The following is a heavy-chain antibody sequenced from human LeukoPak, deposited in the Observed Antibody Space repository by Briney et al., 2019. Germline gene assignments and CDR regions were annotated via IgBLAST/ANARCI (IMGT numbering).Heavy chain of an antibody. V-gene: IGHV4-4*02. D-gene: IGHD4-17*01. CDR2: IYHSGST. CDR3: ARDFSDYGFDY. Sequence: SETLSLTCTVSGGSISSSNWWSWVRQPPGKGLEWIGEIYHSGSTNYNPSLKSRVTISVDTSKNQFSLKLSSVTAADSAVYYCARDFSDYGFDYWGQGTLVTVSS. J-gene: IGHJ4*02. CDR1: GGSISSSNW.